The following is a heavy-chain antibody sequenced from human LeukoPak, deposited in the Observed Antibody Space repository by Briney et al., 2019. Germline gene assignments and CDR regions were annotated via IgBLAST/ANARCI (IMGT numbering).Heavy chain of an antibody. CDR1: GGSISSYY. CDR2: IYYSGST. V-gene: IGHV4-59*12. CDR3: ARGMVYDY. D-gene: IGHD3-10*01. J-gene: IGHJ4*02. Sequence: SETLSLTCTVSGGSISSYYWSWIRQPPGKGLEWIGYIYYSGSTNYNPSLKSRVTISVDTSKNQFSLKLSSVTAADTAVYYCARGMVYDYWGQGTLVTVSS.